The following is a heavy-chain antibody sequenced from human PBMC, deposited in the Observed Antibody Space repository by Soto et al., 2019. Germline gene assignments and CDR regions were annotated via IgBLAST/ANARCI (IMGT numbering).Heavy chain of an antibody. J-gene: IGHJ1*01. CDR1: GFTFSDYY. CDR3: ARERWPQGIGAEFQH. CDR2: ISSSGSPI. D-gene: IGHD2-21*01. Sequence: QVQLVESGGGLVRPGGSLRLSCATSGFTFSDYYMSWIRQAPGKGLEWLSYISSSGSPIYYAESVKGRFTISRDNAQKSLYLQMSSLTAEDTAVYYCARERWPQGIGAEFQHWGQGTLVTVSS. V-gene: IGHV3-11*01.